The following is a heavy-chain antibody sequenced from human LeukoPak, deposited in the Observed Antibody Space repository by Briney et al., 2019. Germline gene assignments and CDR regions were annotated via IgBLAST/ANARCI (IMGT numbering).Heavy chain of an antibody. CDR3: ARDTSEFRVYAMCDWFDP. CDR2: IIPIFGTA. J-gene: IGHJ5*02. D-gene: IGHD2-8*01. Sequence: SVKVSCKASGGTFRSYAISWVRQAPGQGLEWMGRIIPIFGTANYAQKFQGRVTITADESTSTAYMELSSLRSEDTAVYYCARDTSEFRVYAMCDWFDPWGQGTLVTVSS. CDR1: GGTFRSYA. V-gene: IGHV1-69*13.